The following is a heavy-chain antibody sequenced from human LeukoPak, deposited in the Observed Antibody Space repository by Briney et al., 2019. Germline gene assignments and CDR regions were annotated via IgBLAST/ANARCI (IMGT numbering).Heavy chain of an antibody. V-gene: IGHV4-61*02. Sequence: ASETLSLTCTVSGGSIWSGNYYWNWIRQPAGKGLEWIGRIYTSGSTNYNPSLKSRVIMSLDTSKNQVSLKLSSVTAADTAVYYCARASEFYDSGGYYSGFDCWGQGALVTVSS. CDR3: ARASEFYDSGGYYSGFDC. CDR1: GGSIWSGNYY. J-gene: IGHJ4*02. D-gene: IGHD3-22*01. CDR2: IYTSGST.